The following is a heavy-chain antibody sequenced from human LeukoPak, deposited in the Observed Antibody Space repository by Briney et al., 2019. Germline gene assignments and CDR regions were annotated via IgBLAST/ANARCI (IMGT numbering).Heavy chain of an antibody. V-gene: IGHV5-51*01. CDR3: AKTIASLGSGARYFDP. Sequence: GESLKIFCKASGYSLTNYWIAWVRQKPGKGLEWMGIMHPGESEINYSPSFEGQVTISADTSISTAYLEWYSLKASDSAIYYCAKTIASLGSGARYFDPWGQGTMITVSS. D-gene: IGHD5/OR15-5a*01. CDR2: MHPGESEI. J-gene: IGHJ5*02. CDR1: GYSLTNYW.